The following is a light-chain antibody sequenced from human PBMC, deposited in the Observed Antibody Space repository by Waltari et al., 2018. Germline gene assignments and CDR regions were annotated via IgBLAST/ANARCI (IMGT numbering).Light chain of an antibody. CDR2: AAS. Sequence: AIQMTQSPSSLSASVGDRVTITCRASQDIGNDLGWYQQKPGKAPKVLIYAASTLQSGVPSRYSGSGSGTDFTLNISSLQPDDFATYYCLQDLTYPLTFGGGTKVEIK. V-gene: IGKV1-6*01. J-gene: IGKJ4*01. CDR1: QDIGND. CDR3: LQDLTYPLT.